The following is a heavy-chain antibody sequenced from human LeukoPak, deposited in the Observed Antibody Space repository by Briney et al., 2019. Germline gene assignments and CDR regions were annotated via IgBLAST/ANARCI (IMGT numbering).Heavy chain of an antibody. V-gene: IGHV1-18*01. J-gene: IGHJ4*02. D-gene: IGHD3-3*01. Sequence: ASVKVSCKASGYTFTSYSISWVRQAPGQGLEWMGWISAYNGNTNYAQKLQGRVTMTTDTSTSTAYMELRSLRSDDTAVYYCARGPRDFWSGYLGYYFDYWGQGTLVTVSS. CDR1: GYTFTSYS. CDR3: ARGPRDFWSGYLGYYFDY. CDR2: ISAYNGNT.